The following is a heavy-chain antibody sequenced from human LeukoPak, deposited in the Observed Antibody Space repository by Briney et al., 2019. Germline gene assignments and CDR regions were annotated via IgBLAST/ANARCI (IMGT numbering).Heavy chain of an antibody. J-gene: IGHJ6*03. D-gene: IGHD6-13*01. V-gene: IGHV3-21*01. Sequence: GGSLRLSCAASGFTFSSYSMNWVRQAPGKGLEWVSSISSSSSYIYYAESVKGRFTISRDTAKNSLYLQMNSLRAEDTAVYFCARYSSSWSESHYYSYMDVWGKGTTVTVSS. CDR1: GFTFSSYS. CDR3: ARYSSSWSESHYYSYMDV. CDR2: ISSSSSYI.